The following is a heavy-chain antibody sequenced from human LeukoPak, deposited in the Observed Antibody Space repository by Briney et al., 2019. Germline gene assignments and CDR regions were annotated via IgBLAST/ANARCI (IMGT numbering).Heavy chain of an antibody. V-gene: IGHV3-15*01. CDR1: GFTFSNAW. CDR3: TTTIDIVLMVYATPFDY. J-gene: IGHJ4*02. CDR2: IKRKTDGGTT. Sequence: PGGSLRLSCAASGFTFSNAWMSWVRQAPGKGLEWVGRIKRKTDGGTTDYAAPVKGRFTISRDDSKNTLYLQMNSLKTEDTAVYSCTTTIDIVLMVYATPFDYWGQGTLVTVSS. D-gene: IGHD2-8*01.